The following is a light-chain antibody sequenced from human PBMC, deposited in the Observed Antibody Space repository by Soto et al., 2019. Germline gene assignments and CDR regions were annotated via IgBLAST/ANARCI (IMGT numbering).Light chain of an antibody. J-gene: IGKJ5*01. Sequence: EGVMTQSPLSLPVTLGQPASISCRSSQGLVHSDGNTYLTWFQLRPGQSPRRLIEKVSNRDSGVPDRFRGSGSGSVFTLKISRVEAEDVGFYYCMQGTYWATFGQGTRLEIK. V-gene: IGKV2-30*02. CDR2: KVS. CDR1: QGLVHSDGNTY. CDR3: MQGTYWAT.